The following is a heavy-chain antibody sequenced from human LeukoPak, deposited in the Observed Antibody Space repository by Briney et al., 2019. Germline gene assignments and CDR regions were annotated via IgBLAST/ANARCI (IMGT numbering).Heavy chain of an antibody. CDR3: ARVLEYSSSSAILIWYFDL. CDR2: IYYSGST. D-gene: IGHD6-6*01. CDR1: GGSISSSSYS. Sequence: PSETLSLTCTVSGGSISSSSYSWGWIRQPPGKGLEWIGSIYYSGSTYYNPSLKSRVTISVDTSKNQFSLKLSSVTAADTAVYYCARVLEYSSSSAILIWYFDLWGRSTLVTVSS. V-gene: IGHV4-39*01. J-gene: IGHJ2*01.